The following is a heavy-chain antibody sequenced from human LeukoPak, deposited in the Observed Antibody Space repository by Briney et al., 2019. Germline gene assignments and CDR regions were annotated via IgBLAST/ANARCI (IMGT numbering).Heavy chain of an antibody. D-gene: IGHD3-10*01. CDR1: GFTFSSYS. V-gene: IGHV3-21*01. CDR2: ISSSSSYI. J-gene: IGHJ4*02. Sequence: PGGSLRLSCAASGFTFSSYSMNWVRQAPGKGLEWVSSISSSSSYIYYADSVKGRFTISRDNAKNSLYLQMNSLRAEDTAVYYCARDGFGISGPLPDWGQGTLVTVSS. CDR3: ARDGFGISGPLPD.